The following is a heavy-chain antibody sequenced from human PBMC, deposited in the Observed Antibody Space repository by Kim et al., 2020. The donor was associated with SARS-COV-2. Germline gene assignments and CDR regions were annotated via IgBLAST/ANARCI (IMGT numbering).Heavy chain of an antibody. J-gene: IGHJ4*02. Sequence: GGSLRLSCAASGFTFSSYSMNWVRQAPGKGLEWVSSISSSSSYIYYADSVKGRFTISRDNAKNSLYLQMNSLRAEDTAVYYCARDSELPLYGSGSYPAWIDYWGQGTLVTVSS. CDR2: ISSSSSYI. CDR1: GFTFSSYS. V-gene: IGHV3-21*01. CDR3: ARDSELPLYGSGSYPAWIDY. D-gene: IGHD3-10*01.